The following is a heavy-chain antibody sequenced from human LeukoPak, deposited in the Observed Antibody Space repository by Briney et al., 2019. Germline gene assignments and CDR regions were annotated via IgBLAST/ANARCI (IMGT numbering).Heavy chain of an antibody. V-gene: IGHV3-64D*09. CDR1: GFTFRTFG. CDR2: ISSNGGST. D-gene: IGHD2/OR15-2a*01. Sequence: GGSLRLSCSASGFTFRTFGVHWVRQAPGKGLEYVSAISSNGGSTYYAESVKGRFTISRDNSKNTLFLQMSSLRPEDTAVYYCVRPAPLTLSAYDFWGQGTLVTVS. CDR3: VRPAPLTLSAYDF. J-gene: IGHJ3*01.